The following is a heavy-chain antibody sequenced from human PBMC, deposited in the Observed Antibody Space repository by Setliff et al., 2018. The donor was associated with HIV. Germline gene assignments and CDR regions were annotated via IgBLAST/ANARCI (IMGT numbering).Heavy chain of an antibody. CDR2: ISAYNGNT. CDR3: ARHMTTVVTHYRYFDL. V-gene: IGHV1-18*01. D-gene: IGHD4-17*01. Sequence: ASVKVSCKAAGYTFTSYGISWVRQAPGQGLEWMGWISAYNGNTNYAQKLQGRVTMTTDTSTSTAYMELRSLRSDDTAVYYCARHMTTVVTHYRYFDLWGRGTLVTVSS. J-gene: IGHJ2*01. CDR1: GYTFTSYG.